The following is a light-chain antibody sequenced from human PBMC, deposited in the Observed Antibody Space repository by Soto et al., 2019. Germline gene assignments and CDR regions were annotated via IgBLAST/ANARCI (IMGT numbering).Light chain of an antibody. CDR2: GAS. J-gene: IGKJ1*01. CDR1: QSVSSSY. CDR3: QQYSSSSWT. Sequence: EIILTQSPDTLSLSPGERATLSCRASQSVSSSYLGWYQQKPGQAPRLLIYGASSRATGIPDRFSGSGSGTDFTLTISRLEPEDFAVYYCQQYSSSSWTFGQGTKVDIK. V-gene: IGKV3-20*01.